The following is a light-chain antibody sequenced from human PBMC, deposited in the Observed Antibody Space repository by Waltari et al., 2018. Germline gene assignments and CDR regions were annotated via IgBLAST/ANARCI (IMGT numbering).Light chain of an antibody. CDR3: QSYDSSLSGSV. J-gene: IGLJ2*01. CDR1: SSTIGAGYD. Sequence: QSGLTQPPSVSGAPGQRVTIPCTGSSSTIGAGYDVHWYQLLPGTAPKLLIYGNSNRPSGVPDRFSGSKSGTSASLAITGLQAEDEADYYCQSYDSSLSGSVFGGGTKLTVL. CDR2: GNS. V-gene: IGLV1-40*01.